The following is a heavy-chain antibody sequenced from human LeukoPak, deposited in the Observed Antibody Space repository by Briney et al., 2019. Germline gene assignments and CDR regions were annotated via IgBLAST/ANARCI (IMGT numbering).Heavy chain of an antibody. CDR3: ARDLKVKSADYYFDY. CDR2: ITTGDGNT. V-gene: IGHV3-23*01. CDR1: GFTFSSYT. Sequence: GGSLRLSCTASGFTFSSYTMTWVRQAPGKGLKWVSTITTGDGNTYYADSVKGRFTVSRDDSKNTLYLQMNSLRAEDTAVYYCARDLKVKSADYYFDYWGQGTLVTVSS. J-gene: IGHJ4*02. D-gene: IGHD2-15*01.